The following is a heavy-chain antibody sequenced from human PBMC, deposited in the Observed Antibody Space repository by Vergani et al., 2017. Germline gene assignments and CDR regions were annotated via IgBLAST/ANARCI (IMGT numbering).Heavy chain of an antibody. V-gene: IGHV3-30-3*01. CDR2: ISYDGSNK. J-gene: IGHJ4*02. CDR1: GFIFQNYT. Sequence: QVNLVGSGGGVVQPGRSLRLSCATYGFIFQNYTMHWVRQAPGKGLEWVAVISYDGSNKYYADSVKGRFTISRDNSKNTLYLQMNSLRAEDTAVYYCTKGSRGYTGYFFDYWGQGTLATVSS. D-gene: IGHD5-12*01. CDR3: TKGSRGYTGYFFDY.